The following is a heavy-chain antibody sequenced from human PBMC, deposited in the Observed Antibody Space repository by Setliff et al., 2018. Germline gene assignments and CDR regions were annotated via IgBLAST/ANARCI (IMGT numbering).Heavy chain of an antibody. J-gene: IGHJ4*02. CDR2: INHSGST. CDR1: GGSISGYY. D-gene: IGHD2-2*01. V-gene: IGHV4-34*01. Sequence: PSETLSLTCAVYGGSISGYYWSWIRQPPGKGLEWIGEINHSGSTNYNPSLKSRVTISVDTSKNQFSLKVNSVTAADTAVYYCARGPCSSTSCYAAYWGQGTLVTVSS. CDR3: ARGPCSSTSCYAAY.